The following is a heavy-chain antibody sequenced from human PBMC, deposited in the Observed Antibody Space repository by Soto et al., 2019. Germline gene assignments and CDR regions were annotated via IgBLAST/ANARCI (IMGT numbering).Heavy chain of an antibody. V-gene: IGHV1-69*12. J-gene: IGHJ4*02. CDR2: IIPIFGTT. CDR3: ARVSSSWYKDYFDY. Sequence: QVQLVQSGAEVKKPGSSVKVSCKASGGTFSNYAISWVRQAPGQGLEWMGGIIPIFGTTNYAQRCQGRVTMTADESTSTAYMELSSLRSEDTAVYYCARVSSSWYKDYFDYWGQGTLVTVSS. CDR1: GGTFSNYA. D-gene: IGHD6-13*01.